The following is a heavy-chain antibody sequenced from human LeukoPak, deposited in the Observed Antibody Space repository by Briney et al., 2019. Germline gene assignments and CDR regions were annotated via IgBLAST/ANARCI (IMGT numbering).Heavy chain of an antibody. CDR1: GGSFSGYY. CDR2: INHSGST. J-gene: IGHJ6*02. CDR3: ASRLRSSWYQYYYYGMDV. D-gene: IGHD6-13*01. V-gene: IGHV4-34*01. Sequence: PSETLSLTCAVYGGSFSGYYWSWIRQPPGKGLEWIGEINHSGSTNYNPSLKSRVTISVDTSKNQFSLKLGSVTAADTAVYYCASRLRSSWYQYYYYGMDVWGQGTTVTVSS.